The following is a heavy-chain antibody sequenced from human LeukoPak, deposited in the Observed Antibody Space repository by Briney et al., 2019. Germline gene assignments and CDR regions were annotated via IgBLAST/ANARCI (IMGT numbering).Heavy chain of an antibody. D-gene: IGHD6-13*01. CDR2: IIPIFGTA. V-gene: IGHV1-69*13. J-gene: IGHJ6*03. Sequence: GASVKVSCKASRGTFSSYAISWVRQAPGQGLEWMGGIIPIFGTANYAQKFQGRVTITADESTSTAYMELSSLRSEDTAVYYCATIAAAGTIYYYYYMDVWGKGTTVTISS. CDR3: ATIAAAGTIYYYYYMDV. CDR1: RGTFSSYA.